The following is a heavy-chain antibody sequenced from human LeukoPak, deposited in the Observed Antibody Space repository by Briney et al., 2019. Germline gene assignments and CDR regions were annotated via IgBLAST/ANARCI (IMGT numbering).Heavy chain of an antibody. J-gene: IGHJ4*02. CDR3: ARAEWELLPFDY. CDR2: IYTSGST. V-gene: IGHV4-4*07. D-gene: IGHD1-26*01. CDR1: GGSISSYY. Sequence: SETLSLTCTVSGGSISSYYWSWIRQPAGKGLEWIGRIYTSGSTNYNPSLKSRVTISVDTSKNQCSLKLSSVTAADTAVYYCARAEWELLPFDYWGQGTLVTVSS.